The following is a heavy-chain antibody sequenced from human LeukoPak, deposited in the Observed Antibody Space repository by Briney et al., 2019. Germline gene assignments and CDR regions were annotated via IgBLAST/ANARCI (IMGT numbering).Heavy chain of an antibody. V-gene: IGHV3-74*01. CDR2: ISSDGSDT. Sequence: PGGSLRLSCAASGFTFSSYWMHWVRQAPGKGLVWVSRISSDGSDTTYADSGKGRFTISRDNAKKMLYLQMNGLRVDDTAVYYCTRAPYHGDYVSWAWGQGTLVTVSS. D-gene: IGHD4-17*01. CDR1: GFTFSSYW. CDR3: TRAPYHGDYVSWA. J-gene: IGHJ4*02.